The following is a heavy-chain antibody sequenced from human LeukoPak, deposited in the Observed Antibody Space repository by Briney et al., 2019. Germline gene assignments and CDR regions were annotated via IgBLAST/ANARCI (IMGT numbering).Heavy chain of an antibody. CDR3: ARGPRFLEWLPDYYYYYYMDV. D-gene: IGHD3-3*01. J-gene: IGHJ6*03. CDR1: GYTLTSYD. V-gene: IGHV1-8*03. Sequence: ASVKVSCKASGYTLTSYDINWVRQATGQGLEWMGWMNPNSGNTGYAQKFQGRVTITRNTSISTAYMELSSLRSEDTAVYYCARGPRFLEWLPDYYYYYYMDVWGKGTTVTVSS. CDR2: MNPNSGNT.